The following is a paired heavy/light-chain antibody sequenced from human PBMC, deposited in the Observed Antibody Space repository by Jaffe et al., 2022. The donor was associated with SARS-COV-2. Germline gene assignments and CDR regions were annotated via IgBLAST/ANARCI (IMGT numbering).Heavy chain of an antibody. CDR2: INPSGGST. J-gene: IGHJ6*02. CDR1: GYTFTSYY. Sequence: QVQLVQSGAEVKKPGASVKVSCKASGYTFTSYYMHWVRQAPGQGLEWMGIINPSGGSTSYAQKFQGRVTMTRDTSTSTVYMELSSLRSEDTAVYYCAARTVPAALPHYYYYYYGMDVWGQGTTVTVSS. D-gene: IGHD2-2*01. CDR3: AARTVPAALPHYYYYYYGMDV. V-gene: IGHV1-46*01.
Light chain of an antibody. Sequence: DIVMTQTPLSLSVTPGQPASISCKSSQSLLHSDGKTYLYWYLQKPGQPPQLLIYEVSNRFSGVPDRFSGSGSGTDFTLKISRVEAEDVGVYYCMQSIQLPPTFGGGTKVEIK. CDR3: MQSIQLPPT. V-gene: IGKV2D-29*01. CDR2: EVS. J-gene: IGKJ4*01. CDR1: QSLLHSDGKTY.